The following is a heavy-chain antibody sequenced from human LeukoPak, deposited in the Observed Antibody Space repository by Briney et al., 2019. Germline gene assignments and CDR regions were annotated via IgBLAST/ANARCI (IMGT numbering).Heavy chain of an antibody. D-gene: IGHD3-16*02. V-gene: IGHV3-21*01. CDR1: GFTFSSYS. CDR3: ARGYDYVWGSYRPRGVDDAFDI. Sequence: GGSLRLSCAASGFTFSSYSMNWVRQAPGKGLEWVSSISSSSSYIYYADSVKGRFTISRDNAKNSLYLQMNSLRAEDTAVYYCARGYDYVWGSYRPRGVDDAFDIWGQGTMVTVSS. CDR2: ISSSSSYI. J-gene: IGHJ3*02.